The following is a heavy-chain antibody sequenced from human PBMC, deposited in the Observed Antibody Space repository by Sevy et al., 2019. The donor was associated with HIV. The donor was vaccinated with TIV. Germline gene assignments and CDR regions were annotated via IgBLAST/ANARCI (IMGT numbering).Heavy chain of an antibody. V-gene: IGHV3-30-3*01. Sequence: GGSLRLSCAASGFTFSSYAMHWVRQAPGKGLEWVAVISYDGSNKYYADSVKGRFTISRDNSKNTLYLQMNSLRAEDTAVYYCAAKGHYVSSGYYFWGPFDIWGQGQWSPSPQ. CDR2: ISYDGSNK. J-gene: IGHJ3*02. D-gene: IGHD3-22*01. CDR3: AAKGHYVSSGYYFWGPFDI. CDR1: GFTFSSYA.